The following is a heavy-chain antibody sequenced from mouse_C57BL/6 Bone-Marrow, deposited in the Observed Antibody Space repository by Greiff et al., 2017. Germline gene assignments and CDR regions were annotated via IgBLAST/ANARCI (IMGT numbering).Heavy chain of an antibody. CDR2: IYPRDGST. Sequence: QVQLQQSGPELVKPGASVKLSCKASGYTFTSYDINWVKQRPGQGLEWIGWIYPRDGSTKYNEKFKGKATLTVDTSSRTAYMELHSRTSADSAVYFCARLEFDGSSGDWYFDVWGTGTTVTVSS. J-gene: IGHJ1*03. D-gene: IGHD1-1*01. CDR3: ARLEFDGSSGDWYFDV. V-gene: IGHV1-85*01. CDR1: GYTFTSYD.